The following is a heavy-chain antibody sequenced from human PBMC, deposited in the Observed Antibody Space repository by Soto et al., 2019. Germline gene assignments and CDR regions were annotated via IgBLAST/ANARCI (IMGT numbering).Heavy chain of an antibody. D-gene: IGHD3-10*01. V-gene: IGHV4-39*02. CDR1: GGSISSSSYY. CDR2: IYYSGST. Sequence: SETLSLTCTVSGGSISSSSYYWGWIRQPPGKGLEWIGSIYYSGSTYYNPSLKSRVTISVDTSKNHFSLKLSSVTAADTAVYYCARRGVWFGPIRRAFDIWGQGTMVTVSS. J-gene: IGHJ3*02. CDR3: ARRGVWFGPIRRAFDI.